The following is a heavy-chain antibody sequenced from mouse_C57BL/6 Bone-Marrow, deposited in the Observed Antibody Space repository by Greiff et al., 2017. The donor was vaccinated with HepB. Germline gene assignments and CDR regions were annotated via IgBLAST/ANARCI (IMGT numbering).Heavy chain of an antibody. CDR2: IWSGGST. Sequence: VKLVESGPGLVQPSQSLSITCTVSGFSLPSYGVHWVRQSPGKGLEWLGVIWSGGSTDYNAAFISRLSISKDNSKSQVFFKMNSLQADDTAIYYCARNRDGYYGYYYAMDYWGQGTSVTVSS. J-gene: IGHJ4*01. D-gene: IGHD2-3*01. CDR1: GFSLPSYG. CDR3: ARNRDGYYGYYYAMDY. V-gene: IGHV2-2*01.